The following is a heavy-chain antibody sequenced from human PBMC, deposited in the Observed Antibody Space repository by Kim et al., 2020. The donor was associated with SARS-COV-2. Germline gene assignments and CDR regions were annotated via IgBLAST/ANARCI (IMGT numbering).Heavy chain of an antibody. CDR2: ISGSGGST. J-gene: IGHJ5*02. CDR1: GFTFSSYA. D-gene: IGHD2-2*01. V-gene: IGHV3-23*01. CDR3: AKEVSGYQLPSNWFDP. Sequence: GGSLRLSCAASGFTFSSYAMSWVRQAPGKGLEWVSAISGSGGSTYYADSVKGRFTISRDNSKNTLYLQMNSPRAEDTAVYYCAKEVSGYQLPSNWFDPWGQGTLVTVSS.